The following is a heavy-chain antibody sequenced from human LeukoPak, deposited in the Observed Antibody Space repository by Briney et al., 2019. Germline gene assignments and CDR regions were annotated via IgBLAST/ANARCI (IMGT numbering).Heavy chain of an antibody. CDR3: ARGVYDSSGYYLRYFDY. J-gene: IGHJ4*02. Sequence: GGSLRLSCAASGFTFGSYSMNWVRQAPGKGLEWVSSISSSSSYIYYADSVKGRFTISRDNAKNSLYLQMNSLRAEDTAVYYCARGVYDSSGYYLRYFDYWGQGTLVTVSS. CDR1: GFTFGSYS. D-gene: IGHD3-22*01. CDR2: ISSSSSYI. V-gene: IGHV3-21*01.